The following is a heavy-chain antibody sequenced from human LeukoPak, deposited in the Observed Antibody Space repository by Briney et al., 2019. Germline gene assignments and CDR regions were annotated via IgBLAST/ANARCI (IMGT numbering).Heavy chain of an antibody. D-gene: IGHD3-22*01. Sequence: GGSLRLSCAASGFTFNDYAMHWVRQPPGKGLEWVSLISGDGGSTYYADSVKGRFTISRDNSKNSLYLQMNSLRTEDTALYYCAKDHYDSSPNYFDYWGQGTLVTVSS. J-gene: IGHJ4*02. V-gene: IGHV3-43*02. CDR1: GFTFNDYA. CDR3: AKDHYDSSPNYFDY. CDR2: ISGDGGST.